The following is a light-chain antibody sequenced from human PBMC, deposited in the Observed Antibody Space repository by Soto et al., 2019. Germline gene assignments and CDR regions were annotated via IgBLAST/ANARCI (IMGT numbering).Light chain of an antibody. Sequence: ESVLTQSPGTLSLSPGERATLSCRASQSVSSNYLAWYQQKPGQAPRLVIYDASSRATGIPDRFSGSGSGTDFTLTISRLEPEDFAVYYCQQYGSSPTWTFGQGTKVDIK. CDR3: QQYGSSPTWT. CDR2: DAS. V-gene: IGKV3-20*01. J-gene: IGKJ1*01. CDR1: QSVSSNY.